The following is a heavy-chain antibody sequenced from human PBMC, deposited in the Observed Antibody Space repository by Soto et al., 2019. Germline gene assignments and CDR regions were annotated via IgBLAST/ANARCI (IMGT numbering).Heavy chain of an antibody. Sequence: EVQLVESGGGLVQPGRSLRLSCAASGFTFDDYAMHWVRQAPGKGLEWVSGISWNSGSIGYADSVKGRFTISRDNAKNYLYLQMNRLRAEDTALYYCAKDTMSAIRFGEFTNWGQGTLVTVSS. CDR3: AKDTMSAIRFGEFTN. CDR2: ISWNSGSI. CDR1: GFTFDDYA. D-gene: IGHD3-10*01. V-gene: IGHV3-9*01. J-gene: IGHJ4*02.